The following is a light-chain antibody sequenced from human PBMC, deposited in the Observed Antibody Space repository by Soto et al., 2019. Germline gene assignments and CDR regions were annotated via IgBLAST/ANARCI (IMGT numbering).Light chain of an antibody. J-gene: IGLJ1*01. CDR1: SSDVGRFNF. CDR3: SSYTTRRPVV. V-gene: IGLV2-14*01. CDR2: EVT. Sequence: SSLTQPSSVSVSPGQSIPISCTGTSSDVGRFNFVSWFQQHPGKAPKLLIYEVTKRPSGVSNRFSGSKSGNTASLTISGLQTEDEADYDCSSYTTRRPVVYGTGTKVTVL.